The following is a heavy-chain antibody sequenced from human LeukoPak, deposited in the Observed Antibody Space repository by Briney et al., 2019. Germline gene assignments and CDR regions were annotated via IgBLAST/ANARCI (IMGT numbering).Heavy chain of an antibody. Sequence: GGCLRHSCAASGFTFSNYAMSWVRPAPGKGLEWVSTISGSGGSTYYADSVKGRFTISRDNSKNTLYLQLNSLRAEDTAVYYCAKSTSPLYYYYGMDVWGQGTTVTVSS. J-gene: IGHJ6*02. CDR1: GFTFSNYA. CDR3: AKSTSPLYYYYGMDV. D-gene: IGHD2-2*01. V-gene: IGHV3-23*01. CDR2: ISGSGGST.